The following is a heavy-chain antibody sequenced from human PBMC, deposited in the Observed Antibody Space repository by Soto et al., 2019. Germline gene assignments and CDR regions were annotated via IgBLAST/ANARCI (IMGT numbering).Heavy chain of an antibody. CDR3: GPDTLDY. Sequence: QVQLVESGGGVVQPGRSLRLSCAASGFMFSSHGMHCIRQAPGKGLEWVAVIWYDGSNKYYADSVKGRFTISRDNSKNTLYLQMTSLIVEDTAVYYGGPDTLDYWGQGTLVTVAS. CDR1: GFMFSSHG. J-gene: IGHJ4*02. CDR2: IWYDGSNK. V-gene: IGHV3-33*01.